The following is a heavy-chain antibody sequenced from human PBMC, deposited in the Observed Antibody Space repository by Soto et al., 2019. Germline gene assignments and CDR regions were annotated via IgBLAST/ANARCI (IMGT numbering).Heavy chain of an antibody. Sequence: SETLSLTCIVSGGSISSSSYYWGWIRQPPGKGLEWIGSIYYSGSTYYNPSLKSRVTISVDTSKNQFSLKLSSVTAADTAVYYCARGPEPPFLEWFMGTYYYYGMDVWGQGTTVTVSS. J-gene: IGHJ6*02. CDR1: GGSISSSSYY. D-gene: IGHD3-3*02. V-gene: IGHV4-39*01. CDR3: ARGPEPPFLEWFMGTYYYYGMDV. CDR2: IYYSGST.